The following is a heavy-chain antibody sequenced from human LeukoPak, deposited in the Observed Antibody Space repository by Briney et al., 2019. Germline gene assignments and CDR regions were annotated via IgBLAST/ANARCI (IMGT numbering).Heavy chain of an antibody. CDR2: ISSSGSYI. CDR3: ARGGVNTMLRGVIRYYYMDV. D-gene: IGHD3-10*01. Sequence: GGSLRLSCAASRFTFSSYSMNWVRQAPGKGLEWVSSISSSGSYIYYADSVKGRFTISRDNSKNTLYLQMNSLRAEDTAVYYCARGGVNTMLRGVIRYYYMDVWGKGTTVTISS. V-gene: IGHV3-21*04. CDR1: RFTFSSYS. J-gene: IGHJ6*03.